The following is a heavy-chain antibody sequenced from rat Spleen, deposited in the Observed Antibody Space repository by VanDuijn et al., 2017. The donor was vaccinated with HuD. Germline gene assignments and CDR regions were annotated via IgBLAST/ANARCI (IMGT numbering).Heavy chain of an antibody. CDR3: SREWRGYFDY. CDR1: GFTFSDYY. CDR2: ISYDGSST. D-gene: IGHD4-3*01. V-gene: IGHV5-17*01. Sequence: EVQLVESGGGLVQPGNSLKLSCAASGFTFSDYYMAWVRQAPTKGLEWVATISYDGSSTYYRDSVKGRFTISRDNAKTTLYLQMDSLRSEDTATYYCSREWRGYFDYWGQGVMVAVSS. J-gene: IGHJ2*01.